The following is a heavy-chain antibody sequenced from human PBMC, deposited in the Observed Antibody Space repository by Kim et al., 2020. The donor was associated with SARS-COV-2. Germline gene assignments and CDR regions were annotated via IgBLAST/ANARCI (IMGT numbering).Heavy chain of an antibody. V-gene: IGHV1-24*01. Sequence: AQKFQGRVTMTEDTSTDTAYMELSSLRSEDTAVYYCATSLRWYYRTFDYWGQGTLVTVSS. D-gene: IGHD6-13*01. CDR3: ATSLRWYYRTFDY. J-gene: IGHJ4*02.